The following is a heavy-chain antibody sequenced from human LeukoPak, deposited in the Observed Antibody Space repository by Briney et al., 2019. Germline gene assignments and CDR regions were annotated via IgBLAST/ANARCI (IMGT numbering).Heavy chain of an antibody. CDR1: GFTFSSYW. Sequence: WGSLRLSCAASGFTFSSYWMHWVRQAPGKGLVWVSRINSDGSSTSYADSVKGRFTISRDNAKNTLYLQMNSLRAEDTAVYYCARQGSGYYYATIDYWGQGTLVTVSS. J-gene: IGHJ4*02. D-gene: IGHD3-22*01. V-gene: IGHV3-74*01. CDR2: INSDGSST. CDR3: ARQGSGYYYATIDY.